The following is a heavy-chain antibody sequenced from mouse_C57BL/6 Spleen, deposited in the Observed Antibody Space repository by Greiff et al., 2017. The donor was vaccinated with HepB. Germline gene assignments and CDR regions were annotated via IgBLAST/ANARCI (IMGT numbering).Heavy chain of an antibody. J-gene: IGHJ1*03. Sequence: VQLQQSGPELVKPGASVKISCKASGYAFSSSWMNWVKQRPGKGLEWIGRIYPGDGDTNYNGKFKGKATLTADKSSSTAYLQLSSLTSEDSAVYCCARFGDYSNYDDYWYFDVWGTGTTVTVSS. CDR1: GYAFSSSW. V-gene: IGHV1-82*01. CDR2: IYPGDGDT. D-gene: IGHD2-5*01. CDR3: ARFGDYSNYDDYWYFDV.